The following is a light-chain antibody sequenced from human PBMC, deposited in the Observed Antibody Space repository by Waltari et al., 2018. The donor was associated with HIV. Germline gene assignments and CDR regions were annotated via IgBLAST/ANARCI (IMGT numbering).Light chain of an antibody. V-gene: IGKV3-15*01. Sequence: EVVLTQSPAALSVSPGERATLSCCASQNVNNYLAWYQQKPGQAPRLLIYDASTSATGVPARFSGSGSGTEFTLTITSLQSEDFSVYYCHQYHNWPPFTFGQGTKLEI. CDR1: QNVNNY. CDR3: HQYHNWPPFT. CDR2: DAS. J-gene: IGKJ2*01.